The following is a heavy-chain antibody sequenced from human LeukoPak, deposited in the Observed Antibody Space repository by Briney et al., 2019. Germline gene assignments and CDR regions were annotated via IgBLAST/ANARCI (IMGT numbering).Heavy chain of an antibody. Sequence: ASVKVSCKASGYTFTSYGISWVRQAPGQGLEWMGWISAYNGNTNYARKLQGRVTMTTDTSTSTAYMELRSLRSDDTAVYYCARDLKYYYDSSGYYSSAYYFDYWGQGTLVTVSS. CDR1: GYTFTSYG. J-gene: IGHJ4*02. V-gene: IGHV1-18*01. D-gene: IGHD3-22*01. CDR3: ARDLKYYYDSSGYYSSAYYFDY. CDR2: ISAYNGNT.